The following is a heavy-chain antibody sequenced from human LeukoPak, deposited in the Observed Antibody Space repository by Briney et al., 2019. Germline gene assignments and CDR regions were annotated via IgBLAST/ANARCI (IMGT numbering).Heavy chain of an antibody. J-gene: IGHJ5*02. V-gene: IGHV3-21*01. CDR2: ISSSSSYI. CDR1: GFTFSSYS. CDR3: ARDVGTWSRRIAAAGYNWFDP. Sequence: GGSLRLSCAASGFTFSSYSMNWVRQAPGKGLEWVSSISSSSSYIYYADSVKGRFTISRGNAKNSLYLQMNSLRAEDTAVYYCARDVGTWSRRIAAAGYNWFDPWGQGTLVTVSS. D-gene: IGHD6-13*01.